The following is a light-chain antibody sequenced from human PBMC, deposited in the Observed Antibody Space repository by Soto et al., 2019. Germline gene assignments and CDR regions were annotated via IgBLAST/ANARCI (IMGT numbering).Light chain of an antibody. J-gene: IGKJ1*01. CDR1: QSVSSSY. CDR3: QLPKT. Sequence: ENVLTQSAGTLSLTPGERATLSCRASQSVSSSYLAWYQQKPGQAPRLLIYGASSRATGIPDRFSGSGSGTDFTLTISRLEPEDFAVYYCQLPKTFGQGTKV. CDR2: GAS. V-gene: IGKV3-20*01.